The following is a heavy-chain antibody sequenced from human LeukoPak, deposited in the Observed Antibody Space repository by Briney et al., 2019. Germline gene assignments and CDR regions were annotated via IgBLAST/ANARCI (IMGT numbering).Heavy chain of an antibody. V-gene: IGHV4-30-4*01. Sequence: ASETLSLTCAVSGGSISSGDYYWSWIRQPPGKGLEWIAYMYYSGSTYYNPSLKSRVTMSADTSKNQLSLKLSSVTAADTAVYYCARPYYYDSRIDPWGQGILVTVSS. CDR2: MYYSGST. D-gene: IGHD3-22*01. CDR1: GGSISSGDYY. CDR3: ARPYYYDSRIDP. J-gene: IGHJ5*02.